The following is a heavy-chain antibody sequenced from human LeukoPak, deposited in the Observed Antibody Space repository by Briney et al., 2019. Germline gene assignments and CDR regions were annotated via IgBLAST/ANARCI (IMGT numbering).Heavy chain of an antibody. V-gene: IGHV3-21*01. CDR2: ISSSSYI. Sequence: GGSLRLSCAASGFTFSSYSMNWVRQAPGKGLEWVSSISSSSYIYYADSVKGRFTISRDNAKNSLYLQMNSLRAEDTAVYYCARVVGPSWLDYWGQGTLVTVSS. CDR1: GFTFSSYS. J-gene: IGHJ4*02. CDR3: ARVVGPSWLDY. D-gene: IGHD1-26*01.